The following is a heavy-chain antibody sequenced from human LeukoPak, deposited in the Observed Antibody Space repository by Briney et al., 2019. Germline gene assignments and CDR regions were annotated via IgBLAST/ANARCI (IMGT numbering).Heavy chain of an antibody. CDR3: SRDLDCTVTTCFDGDDGFDI. V-gene: IGHV3-21*01. CDR2: ISSRSIYI. J-gene: IGHJ3*02. D-gene: IGHD2-8*02. CDR1: GFTFSIYS. Sequence: GGFLRLSCAASGFTFSIYSMNWVRQAPGKGLEWVASISSRSIYIYYADSVRGRFTISRDNAKNSLYLQMNSLTAEDTAVYFCSRDLDCTVTTCFDGDDGFDIWGQGAMVTVSS.